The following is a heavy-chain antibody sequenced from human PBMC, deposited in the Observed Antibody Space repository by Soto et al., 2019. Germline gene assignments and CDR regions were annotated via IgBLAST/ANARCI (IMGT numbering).Heavy chain of an antibody. CDR2: INAGNGNT. CDR1: GYTFTSYA. D-gene: IGHD3-16*01. J-gene: IGHJ5*02. CDR3: ARYMITFGLAALDP. V-gene: IGHV1-3*01. Sequence: VASVKVSCKASGYTFTSYAMHWVRQAPGQRLEWMGWINAGNGNTKYSQKFQGRVTITRDTSASTAYMELSSLRSEDTAVYYCARYMITFGLAALDPWGQGTLVTVSS.